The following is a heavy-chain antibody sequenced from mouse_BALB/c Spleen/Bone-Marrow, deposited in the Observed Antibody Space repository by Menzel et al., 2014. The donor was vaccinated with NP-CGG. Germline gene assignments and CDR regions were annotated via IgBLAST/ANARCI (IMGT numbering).Heavy chain of an antibody. CDR3: AREKYGNYYAMDY. CDR2: IWGDGTT. D-gene: IGHD2-10*02. V-gene: IGHV2-6-7*01. CDR1: GFSLTGFG. J-gene: IGHJ4*01. Sequence: VQLQQSGPGLVAPSQSLSITCTVSGFSLTGFGINWIRQPPGKGLEWLGMIWGDGTTDYNSALKSRLSINKDNSKSQVFLKMNSPQAGDTARYYCAREKYGNYYAMDYWGQGTSVTVSS.